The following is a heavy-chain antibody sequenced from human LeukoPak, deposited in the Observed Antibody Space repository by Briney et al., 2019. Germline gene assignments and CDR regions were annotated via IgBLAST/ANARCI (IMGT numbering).Heavy chain of an antibody. CDR1: GFTFSSYN. CDR3: ARIYGSGSYRTY. Sequence: PGGSLRLSCAASGFTFSSYNINWVRQAPGKGLEWVSFISSSSNYIYYADSVKGRFTISRDNAKNSLYLQMNSLRAEDTAVYYCARIYGSGSYRTYWGQGTLVTVSS. J-gene: IGHJ4*02. V-gene: IGHV3-21*01. CDR2: ISSSSNYI. D-gene: IGHD3-10*01.